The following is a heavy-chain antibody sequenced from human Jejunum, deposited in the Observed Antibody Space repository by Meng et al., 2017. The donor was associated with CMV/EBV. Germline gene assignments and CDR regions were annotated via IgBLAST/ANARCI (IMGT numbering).Heavy chain of an antibody. Sequence: FSSHAMYWVRQAPGKGLEWVSGTSSRGGTTYYADSVKGRFIISRDNAKDTVYLEMNSLRAEDTAVYYCAKAPATSDIAARHFDYWGQGTLVTVSS. CDR3: AKAPATSDIAARHFDY. J-gene: IGHJ4*02. D-gene: IGHD6-6*01. CDR2: TSSRGGTT. V-gene: IGHV3-23*01. CDR1: FSSHA.